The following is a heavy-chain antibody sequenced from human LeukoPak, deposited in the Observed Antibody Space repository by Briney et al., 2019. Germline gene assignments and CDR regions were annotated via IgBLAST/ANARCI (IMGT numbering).Heavy chain of an antibody. J-gene: IGHJ4*02. CDR3: ARDTVERWLVLDEFDY. CDR2: ISAYNGNT. CDR1: GYTFTSYG. D-gene: IGHD6-19*01. Sequence: GASVKVSCKASGYTFTSYGISWVRQAPGQGLEWMGWISAYNGNTNYAQKLQGRATMTTDTSTSTAYMELRSLRSDDTAVYYCARDTVERWLVLDEFDYWGQGTLVAVSS. V-gene: IGHV1-18*01.